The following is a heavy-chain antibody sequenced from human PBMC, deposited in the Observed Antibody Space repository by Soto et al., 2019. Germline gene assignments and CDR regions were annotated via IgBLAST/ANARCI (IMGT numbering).Heavy chain of an antibody. D-gene: IGHD3-9*01. CDR2: ISGSGGST. V-gene: IGHV3-23*01. J-gene: IGHJ4*02. CDR3: AKAGSRDFDWLWDY. CDR1: GFTFSSYA. Sequence: EGSLRLSCAASGFTFSSYAMSWVRQAPGQGLEWVSAISGSGGSTYYADSVKGRFTISRDNSMDTLYLQMNSLRAEDTAVYYCAKAGSRDFDWLWDYWGQGTLGTVSS.